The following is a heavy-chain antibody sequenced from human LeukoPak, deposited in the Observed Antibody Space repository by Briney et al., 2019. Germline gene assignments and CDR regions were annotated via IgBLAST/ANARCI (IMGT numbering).Heavy chain of an antibody. V-gene: IGHV3-33*01. Sequence: GESLRLSCAASGFTFSSYGIHWVRQAPGKGPEWVAVIWYDGSNKYYADSVKGRFTISRDNSKNTLYLQMNSLRAEDTAVYYCAREDRYDYVWGSYYYYYGMDVWGQGATVTVSS. CDR1: GFTFSSYG. CDR2: IWYDGSNK. D-gene: IGHD3-16*01. J-gene: IGHJ6*02. CDR3: AREDRYDYVWGSYYYYYGMDV.